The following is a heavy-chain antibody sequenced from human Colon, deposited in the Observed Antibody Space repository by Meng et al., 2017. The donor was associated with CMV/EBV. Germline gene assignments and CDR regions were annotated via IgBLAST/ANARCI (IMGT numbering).Heavy chain of an antibody. J-gene: IGHJ4*02. CDR3: AREVPDTINFDY. CDR2: MFSNRGSA. V-gene: IGHV1-46*01. D-gene: IGHD2-2*02. Sequence: QVQLVQSGDEGKKPGASVKISCKASGYSFTSYYIHWVRQAPGQGLEWMGIMFSNRGSASYPQKFQGRVTITRDTSTSTVYMELSSLRSEDTAVYYCAREVPDTINFDYWGQGTLVTVSS. CDR1: GYSFTSYY.